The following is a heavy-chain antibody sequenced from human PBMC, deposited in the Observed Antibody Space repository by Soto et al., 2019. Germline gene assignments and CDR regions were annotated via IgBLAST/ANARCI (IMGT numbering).Heavy chain of an antibody. Sequence: PGGSRRPSGVAIGITFGNTAMTWFPKAPGEGLEGVADITDAGAEAKYADSVRGRFANSRDNSKNTLYLQMTSLRAEDSAVYYCARVSKGSYPGSRIFDFWGRGTLVTVSS. CDR1: GITFGNTA. V-gene: IGHV3-23*01. D-gene: IGHD3-10*01. CDR2: ITDAGAEA. CDR3: ARVSKGSYPGSRIFDF. J-gene: IGHJ4*02.